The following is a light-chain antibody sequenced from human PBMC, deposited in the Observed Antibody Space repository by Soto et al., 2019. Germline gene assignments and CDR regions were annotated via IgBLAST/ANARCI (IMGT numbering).Light chain of an antibody. Sequence: DIQMTQSPSSLSASVGDRVTLTFLPSQGISNSLAWYQQKPGKVPKLLIHGASTLQSGVPSRFSGSGSGTDFTLTISSLQPEDFATYYCLLDFSYFWAFGQGTKVDIK. CDR3: LLDFSYFWA. CDR2: GAS. J-gene: IGKJ1*01. CDR1: QGISNS. V-gene: IGKV1-27*01.